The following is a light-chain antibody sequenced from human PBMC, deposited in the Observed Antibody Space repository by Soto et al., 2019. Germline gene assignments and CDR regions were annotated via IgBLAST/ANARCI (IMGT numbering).Light chain of an antibody. CDR1: QSVSSSY. CDR2: AAS. V-gene: IGKV3-20*01. CDR3: QHYGSSQFT. J-gene: IGKJ3*01. Sequence: EIVLTQSPGTLSLSPGERATLSCRASQSVSSSYLAWDQQKPGQAPRLLIYAASSRATGIPDRFSGSGSGTDFTLTISRLEPEDFAVYYCQHYGSSQFTFGPGTKVDIK.